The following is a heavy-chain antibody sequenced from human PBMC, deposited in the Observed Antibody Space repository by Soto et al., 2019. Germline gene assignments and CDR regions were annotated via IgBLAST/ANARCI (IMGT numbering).Heavy chain of an antibody. CDR3: ARGYSY. J-gene: IGHJ4*01. Sequence: SETLSLTCAVYGGSFSGYYWSWIRQPPGKGLEWIGEINHSGSTNYNPSLKSRVPISVDTSKNQFSLKLGYVTAADTAVYYCARGYSYWGQGTQVTVSS. V-gene: IGHV4-34*01. CDR1: GGSFSGYY. D-gene: IGHD2-21*01. CDR2: INHSGST.